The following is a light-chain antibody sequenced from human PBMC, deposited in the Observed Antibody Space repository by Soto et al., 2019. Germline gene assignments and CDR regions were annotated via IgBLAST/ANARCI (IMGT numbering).Light chain of an antibody. CDR1: QDISSY. Sequence: DIQMTQSPSSLSASVVDRVTITCRASQDISSYLAWYQQEPGKAPKLLIYAASTLQSGVPSRFSGGGSGTDFTLTISSLQPEDFATYYCQQLNSYPLTFGGGTKVDIK. CDR2: AAS. V-gene: IGKV1-9*01. J-gene: IGKJ4*01. CDR3: QQLNSYPLT.